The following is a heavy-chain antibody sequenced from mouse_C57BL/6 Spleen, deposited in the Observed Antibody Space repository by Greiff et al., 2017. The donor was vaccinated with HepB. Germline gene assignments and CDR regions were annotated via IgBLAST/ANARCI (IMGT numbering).Heavy chain of an antibody. Sequence: QVHVKQPGTELVKPGASVKLSCKASGYTFTSYWMHWVKQRPGQGLEWIGNINPSNGGTNYNEKFKSKATLTVDKSSSTAYMQLSSLTSEDSAVYYSAFITTVVGYWYFDVWGTGTTVTVSS. CDR3: AFITTVVGYWYFDV. V-gene: IGHV1-53*01. D-gene: IGHD1-1*01. CDR1: GYTFTSYW. CDR2: INPSNGGT. J-gene: IGHJ1*03.